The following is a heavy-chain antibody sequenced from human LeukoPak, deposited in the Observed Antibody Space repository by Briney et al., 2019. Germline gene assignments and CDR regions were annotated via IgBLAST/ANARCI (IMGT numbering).Heavy chain of an antibody. D-gene: IGHD2-21*01. Sequence: PGRSLRLSCATSGFTFSTHAMHWVRQAPGKGLEWVAVISHDGSNKYYADSVKGRFTISRDNSKNTVYLQMNSLRAEDTAVYYCARNIPVTRWGYWGQGTLVTVSS. CDR3: ARNIPVTRWGY. J-gene: IGHJ4*02. V-gene: IGHV3-30*14. CDR2: ISHDGSNK. CDR1: GFTFSTHA.